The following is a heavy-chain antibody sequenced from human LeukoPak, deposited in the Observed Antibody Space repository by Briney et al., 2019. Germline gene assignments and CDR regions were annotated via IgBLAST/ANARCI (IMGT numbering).Heavy chain of an antibody. J-gene: IGHJ5*02. V-gene: IGHV4-39*02. CDR3: ARDPTAAGKGAWFDP. D-gene: IGHD6-13*01. Sequence: PSETLSLTCTVSGGSISTYYWGWIRQPPGKGLEWIGSIYYSGSTYYNPSLKSRVTISVDTSKNQFSLKLSSVAAADTAVYYCARDPTAAGKGAWFDPWGQGTLVTVSS. CDR1: GGSISTYY. CDR2: IYYSGST.